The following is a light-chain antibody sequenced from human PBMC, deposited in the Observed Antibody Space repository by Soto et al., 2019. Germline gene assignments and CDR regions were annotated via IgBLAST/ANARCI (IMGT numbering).Light chain of an antibody. CDR2: EVT. J-gene: IGLJ7*01. Sequence: QSALTQPASVSGSTGQSITISCTGTSGDVGSYNLVSWYQHHPGKAPKLMIYEVTKRPSGVSNRFSGSKSDNTASLTISGLQAEDEADYYCCSYTGSHALFGGGTQLTVL. V-gene: IGLV2-23*02. CDR1: SGDVGSYNL. CDR3: CSYTGSHAL.